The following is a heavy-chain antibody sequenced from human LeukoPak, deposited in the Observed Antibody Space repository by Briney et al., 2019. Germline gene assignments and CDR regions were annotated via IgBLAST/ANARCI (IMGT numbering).Heavy chain of an antibody. CDR2: IKPNSGDT. D-gene: IGHD2-2*01. V-gene: IGHV1-2*02. J-gene: IGHJ6*03. Sequence: GASVKVSCKASGFTLTGYYMHWVRQDPRQGLQWMGWIKPNSGDTDYAQKFQGRVTMTRDTSISTVYMELSSLRSDDTAVYYCARADSVPAGDYHYRYMDVWGKGTTVTVSS. CDR1: GFTLTGYY. CDR3: ARADSVPAGDYHYRYMDV.